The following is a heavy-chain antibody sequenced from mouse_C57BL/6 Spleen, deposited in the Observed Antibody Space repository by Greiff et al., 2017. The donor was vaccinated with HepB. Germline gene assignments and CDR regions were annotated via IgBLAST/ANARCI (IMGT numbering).Heavy chain of an antibody. CDR1: GYAFSSSW. CDR3: ARGGTTGYFDV. CDR2: IYPGDGDT. V-gene: IGHV1-82*01. D-gene: IGHD2-14*01. Sequence: QVQLQQSGPELVKPGASVKISCKASGYAFSSSWMNWVKQRPGKGLEWIGRIYPGDGDTNYNGKFKGKATLTADKSSSTAYMQLSSLTSEDSAVYCCARGGTTGYFDVWGTGTTVTASS. J-gene: IGHJ1*03.